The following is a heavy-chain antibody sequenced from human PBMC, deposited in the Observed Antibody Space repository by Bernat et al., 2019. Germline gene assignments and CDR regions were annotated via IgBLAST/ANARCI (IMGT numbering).Heavy chain of an antibody. J-gene: IGHJ4*02. CDR3: AREGMAYCSSTSCPLDY. CDR2: ISGSSSYI. V-gene: IGHV3-21*05. CDR1: GFTFSSYS. D-gene: IGHD2-2*01. Sequence: EVQLVESGGGLVKPGGSLRLSCAASGFTFSSYSMNWVRQAPGKGLEWVSYISGSSSYIYYADSVKGRFNISRDNAKNSLYLRMNSLRVEDTAVYYCAREGMAYCSSTSCPLDYWGQGTLVTVSS.